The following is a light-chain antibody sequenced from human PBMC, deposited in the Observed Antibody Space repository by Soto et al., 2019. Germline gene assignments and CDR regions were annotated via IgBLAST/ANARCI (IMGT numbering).Light chain of an antibody. CDR1: RDISDY. CDR3: QQSYSTLLT. Sequence: DLQMTQSPSSLSASVGDRVTISCRASRDISDYVNWFQHKPGRVPKLLIYAASSLQSGVPSRFSGSGSGTDFTLTISSLQPEDFATYYCQQSYSTLLTFGGGTKVDIK. J-gene: IGKJ4*01. CDR2: AAS. V-gene: IGKV1-39*01.